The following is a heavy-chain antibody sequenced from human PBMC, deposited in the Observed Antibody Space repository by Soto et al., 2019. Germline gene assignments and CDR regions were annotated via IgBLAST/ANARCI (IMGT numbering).Heavy chain of an antibody. D-gene: IGHD4-17*01. J-gene: IGHJ5*02. CDR1: GGSLSSGDYY. CDR2: IHYSGST. V-gene: IGHV4-30-4*01. CDR3: ARAPGDYGRWFDP. Sequence: QVQLQESGPGLVKPSQTLSLTCTVSGGSLSSGDYYWSWIRQPPEKGLEWIVYIHYSGSTYYNPSLKSRVTISVDTAKNQFSLKLSSVTAADTAVYYCARAPGDYGRWFDPWGQGTLVTVSS.